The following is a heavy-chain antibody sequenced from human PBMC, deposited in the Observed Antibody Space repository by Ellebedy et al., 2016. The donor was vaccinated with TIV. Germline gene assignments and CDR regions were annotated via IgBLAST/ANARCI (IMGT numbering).Heavy chain of an antibody. CDR1: GYTFTSYY. CDR2: INPSGGST. Sequence: ASVKVSCKASGYTFTSYYMHWVRQAPGQGLEWMGIINPSGGSTSYAQKFQGRVTMTRDTSTSTVYMELSSLRSEDTAVYYCARVRARYYGSRRDYYYYGMDVWGQGTTVTVSS. D-gene: IGHD3-10*01. V-gene: IGHV1-46*01. CDR3: ARVRARYYGSRRDYYYYGMDV. J-gene: IGHJ6*02.